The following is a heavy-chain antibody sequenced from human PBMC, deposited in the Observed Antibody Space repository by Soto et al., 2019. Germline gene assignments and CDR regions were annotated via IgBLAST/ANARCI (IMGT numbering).Heavy chain of an antibody. CDR2: TYYRSKWFY. Sequence: SQTLSLTCAISGDSVSSNSVVWNWIRQSPSRGLEWLGRTYYRSKWFYEYAESVRSRIAINPDTSKNQFSLQLNSVTPEDTAVYYCARDQLWFGELFYDPWGQGALVTVSS. V-gene: IGHV6-1*01. CDR3: ARDQLWFGELFYDP. D-gene: IGHD3-10*01. CDR1: GDSVSSNSVV. J-gene: IGHJ5*02.